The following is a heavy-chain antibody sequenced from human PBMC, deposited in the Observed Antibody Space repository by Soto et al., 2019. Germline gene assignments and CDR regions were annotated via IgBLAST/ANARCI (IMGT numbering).Heavy chain of an antibody. CDR3: AYRTGFDY. CDR2: ISGRGRNA. CDR1: GFTFSTYD. J-gene: IGHJ4*02. Sequence: SLRLSCAASGFTFSTYDMSWVRQTPWKGLEWVSTISGRGRNADYADSVKGRFTISRDNSKNMLYLQMNSLIAEDTAVYYCAYRTGFDYWGQGALVTVSS. V-gene: IGHV3-23*01.